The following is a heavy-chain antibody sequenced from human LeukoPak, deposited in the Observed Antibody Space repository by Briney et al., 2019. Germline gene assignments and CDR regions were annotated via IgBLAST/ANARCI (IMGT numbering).Heavy chain of an antibody. CDR3: ARAPYSSSWYLGWYFDL. Sequence: PGGSLRLSCAASGFTFSSYSMNWVRQAPGKGLEWVSYISSSSSTIYYADSVKGRFTVSRDNAKNSLYLQMNSLRAEDTAVFYCARAPYSSSWYLGWYFDLWGRGTLVTVSS. D-gene: IGHD6-13*01. J-gene: IGHJ2*01. CDR2: ISSSSSTI. V-gene: IGHV3-48*01. CDR1: GFTFSSYS.